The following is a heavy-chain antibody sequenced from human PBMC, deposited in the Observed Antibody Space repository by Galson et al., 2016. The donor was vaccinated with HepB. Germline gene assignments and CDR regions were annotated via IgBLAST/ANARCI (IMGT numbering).Heavy chain of an antibody. Sequence: SLRLSCAASGFPFSFYSMAWVRQAPGKGLEWVSVIYSGGSTYYADSVKGRFTISRDNSKNTLYLQMNSLRAEDTAVYYCATTKTGYSSSFSTPPMGYYYYGMDVWGQGTTVTVSS. CDR1: GFPFSFYS. V-gene: IGHV3-53*01. J-gene: IGHJ6*02. D-gene: IGHD6-13*01. CDR3: ATTKTGYSSSFSTPPMGYYYYGMDV. CDR2: IYSGGST.